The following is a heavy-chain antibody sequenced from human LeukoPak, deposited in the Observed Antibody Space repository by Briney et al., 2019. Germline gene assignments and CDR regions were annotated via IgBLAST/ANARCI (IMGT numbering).Heavy chain of an antibody. V-gene: IGHV5-51*01. D-gene: IGHD6-13*01. Sequence: GEPLKISCKGSGYSFTSYWIGWVRQMPGKGLDWMGIIYPGDSDTRYSPSFQGQVTISADKTISTAYLQWSTLEASDTAMYYCARRDESSWYFWGQGTLVTVSS. J-gene: IGHJ4*02. CDR1: GYSFTSYW. CDR3: ARRDESSWYF. CDR2: IYPGDSDT.